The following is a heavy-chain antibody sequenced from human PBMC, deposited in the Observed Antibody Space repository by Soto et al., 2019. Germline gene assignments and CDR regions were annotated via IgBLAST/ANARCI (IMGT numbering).Heavy chain of an antibody. Sequence: PSETVSLTCTVSVGSISSYYWSWLRQPAGKGLEWIGRIYTSGSTNYNPSLKSRVTMSVDTSKNQFSLKLSSVTAADTAVYYCAGDYYGSGSYFYYYYYGMDVWGQGTTVTVSS. CDR2: IYTSGST. CDR3: AGDYYGSGSYFYYYYYGMDV. J-gene: IGHJ6*02. V-gene: IGHV4-4*07. D-gene: IGHD3-10*01. CDR1: VGSISSYY.